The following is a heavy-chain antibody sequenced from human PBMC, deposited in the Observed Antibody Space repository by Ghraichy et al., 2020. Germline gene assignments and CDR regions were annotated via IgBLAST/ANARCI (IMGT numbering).Heavy chain of an antibody. CDR3: ARPRCYGDCYFVPGGGAFDI. CDR2: IYYSGST. CDR1: GGSISSGDYY. D-gene: IGHD2-21*02. V-gene: IGHV4-30-4*01. J-gene: IGHJ3*02. Sequence: SQTLSLTCTVSGGSISSGDYYWSWIRQPPGKGLEWIGYIYYSGSTYYNPSLKSRVTISVDTSKNQFSLKLSSVTAADTAVYYCARPRCYGDCYFVPGGGAFDIWGQGTMVTVSS.